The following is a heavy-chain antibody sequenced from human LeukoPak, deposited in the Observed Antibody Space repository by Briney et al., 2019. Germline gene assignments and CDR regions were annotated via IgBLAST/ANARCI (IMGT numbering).Heavy chain of an antibody. Sequence: GGSLRLSCAASGFTFSSYSMTWVRQAPGKGLEWVSSLNARGDDTYYADSVRGSFTISRDNSKSTLYVQMNSLRAEDTAVYYCATGASGRYCSDTKCYFWGQGALVTVSS. D-gene: IGHD2-15*01. CDR3: ATGASGRYCSDTKCYF. CDR2: LNARGDDT. J-gene: IGHJ4*02. V-gene: IGHV3-23*01. CDR1: GFTFSSYS.